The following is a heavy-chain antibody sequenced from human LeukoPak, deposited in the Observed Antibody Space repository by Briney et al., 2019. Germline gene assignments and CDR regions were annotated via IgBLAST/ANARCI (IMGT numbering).Heavy chain of an antibody. V-gene: IGHV4-39*01. CDR2: IYYSGST. J-gene: IGHJ4*02. D-gene: IGHD4-17*01. CDR3: ARSSALDGDHNY. CDR1: GGSISSSSYY. Sequence: SETLSLTCTVSGGSISSSSYYWGWIRQPPGKGLEWIGSIYYSGSTYYNPSLKSRVTISVDTSKNQFSLKLSSVTAADTAVYYCARSSALDGDHNYWGQGTLVTDSS.